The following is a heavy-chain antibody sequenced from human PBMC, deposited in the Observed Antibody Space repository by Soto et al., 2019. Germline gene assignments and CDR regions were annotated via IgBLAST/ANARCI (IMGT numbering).Heavy chain of an antibody. CDR3: ARTTAVPNTLRSRYFFDY. Sequence: QVQLQESGPGLLKPSETLSLTCSVSGGSVSNKTYYWSWIRQPPGKRLEWIGNVYYSGTTNYNPSLKSRVTRSVDLSKNQFSLRLSSVTTADTALYYCARTTAVPNTLRSRYFFDYWGQGTLVTVSS. CDR1: GGSVSNKTYY. V-gene: IGHV4-61*01. J-gene: IGHJ4*02. D-gene: IGHD4-17*01. CDR2: VYYSGTT.